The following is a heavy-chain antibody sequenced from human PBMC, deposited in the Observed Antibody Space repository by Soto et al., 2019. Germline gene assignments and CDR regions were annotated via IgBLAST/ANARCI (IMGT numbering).Heavy chain of an antibody. Sequence: SSVKVSCKASGGTFGSQGIAWVRQAPGQGLEWMGGFIAMLGTPTYAKKVQGRATISADESLTSSYLELRSLRSEDTGVYFCARGAMANLDSWGQGTVVAVSS. J-gene: IGHJ4*02. CDR2: FIAMLGTP. CDR3: ARGAMANLDS. CDR1: GGTFGSQG. V-gene: IGHV1-69*13. D-gene: IGHD5-18*01.